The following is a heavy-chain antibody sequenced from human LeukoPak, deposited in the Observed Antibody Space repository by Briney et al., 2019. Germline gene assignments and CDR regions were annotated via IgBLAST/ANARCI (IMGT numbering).Heavy chain of an antibody. Sequence: PSETLSLTCAVYGGSFSGYYWSWIRQPPGKGLEWIGEINHSGSTNYNPSLKSRVTISVDTSKNQFSLKLSSVTAADTAVYYCASALIYGSGSYIDWGQGTLVTVSS. CDR2: INHSGST. CDR1: GGSFSGYY. CDR3: ASALIYGSGSYID. D-gene: IGHD3-10*01. J-gene: IGHJ4*02. V-gene: IGHV4-34*01.